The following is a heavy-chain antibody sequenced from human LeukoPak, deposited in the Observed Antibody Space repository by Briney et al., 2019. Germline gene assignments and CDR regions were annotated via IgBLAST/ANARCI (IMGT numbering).Heavy chain of an antibody. CDR1: GGSISSSDYF. Sequence: SETLSLTCTVSGGSISSSDYFWGWIRQPPGKGLEWIGHIHYSGSTYYNPSLKNPVTISVETSRHQFSLKLSSVTAAATAVYYCARFGNGYGFNWGQGTLVTVSS. D-gene: IGHD5-18*01. CDR2: IHYSGST. J-gene: IGHJ4*02. V-gene: IGHV4-39*01. CDR3: ARFGNGYGFN.